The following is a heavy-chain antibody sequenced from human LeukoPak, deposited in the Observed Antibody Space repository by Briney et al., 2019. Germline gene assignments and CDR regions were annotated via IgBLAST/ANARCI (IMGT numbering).Heavy chain of an antibody. V-gene: IGHV1-46*01. J-gene: IGHJ1*01. D-gene: IGHD3-10*01. CDR3: ARPDGSGIFFFQH. CDR1: GYTFTSYY. CDR2: INPSGGST. Sequence: ASVKVSCKASGYTFTSYYMHWVRQAPGQGLEWMGIINPSGGSTSYAQKFQGRVTMTRDTSTSTVFMELSSLRSEDTAVYYCARPDGSGIFFFQHWGQGTLVTVSS.